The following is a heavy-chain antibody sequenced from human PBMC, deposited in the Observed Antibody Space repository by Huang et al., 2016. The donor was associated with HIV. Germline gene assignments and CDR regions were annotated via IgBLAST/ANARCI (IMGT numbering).Heavy chain of an antibody. J-gene: IGHJ4*02. CDR3: AKDSDYNWHHCDY. D-gene: IGHD1-1*01. CDR2: ISGSGLTT. CDR1: GFTFNSYA. V-gene: IGHV3-23*01. Sequence: EVQLLESGGGLVQPGGSLRLSCAVSGFTFNSYAMSWVRQAPGKGLEGVSTISGSGLTTYYADSMKGRFTISRDNSKNTLYLQINSLRAEDTAVYYCAKDSDYNWHHCDYWGQGNLVSVSS.